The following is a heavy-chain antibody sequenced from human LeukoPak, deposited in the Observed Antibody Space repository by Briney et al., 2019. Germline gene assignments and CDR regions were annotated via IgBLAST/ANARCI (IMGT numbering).Heavy chain of an antibody. CDR3: ARGRDDDSSGFGY. J-gene: IGHJ4*02. D-gene: IGHD3-22*01. CDR2: IYYSGST. Sequence: SETLSLTCTVSGGSISSYYWSWIRQPPGKGLEWIGYIYYSGSTNYNPSLKSRVTISVDTSKNQFSLKLSSVTAADTAVYYCARGRDDDSSGFGYWGQGTLVTVSS. CDR1: GGSISSYY. V-gene: IGHV4-59*01.